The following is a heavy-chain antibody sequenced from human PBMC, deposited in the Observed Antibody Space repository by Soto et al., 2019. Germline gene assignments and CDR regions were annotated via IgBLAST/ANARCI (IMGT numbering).Heavy chain of an antibody. V-gene: IGHV1-69*02. CDR1: GCTFSSYT. CDR3: ARGGSNYPMYYFDY. Sequence: QVQLVQTGAEVKKPGSSVKVSGKASGCTFSSYTISWVRQAPGQGLEWMGRIIPILGIANYAQKFQGRVTITADKSTSTAYMERSSLRSEDTAVYYCARGGSNYPMYYFDYWGQGTVVRVSS. CDR2: IIPILGIA. J-gene: IGHJ4*02. D-gene: IGHD4-4*01.